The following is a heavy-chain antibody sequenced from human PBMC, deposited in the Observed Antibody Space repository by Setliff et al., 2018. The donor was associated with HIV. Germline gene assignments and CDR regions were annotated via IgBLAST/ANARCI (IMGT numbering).Heavy chain of an antibody. CDR2: IYYSGST. D-gene: IGHD5-18*01. V-gene: IGHV4-61*05. CDR3: ARGSRGYSYAYYYYYMDV. J-gene: IGHJ6*03. CDR1: GDSIGTTTYY. Sequence: SETLSLTCTVSGDSIGTTTYYWGWIRQPPGKGLEWIGYIYYSGSTNYNPSLKSRVTISVDTSKNQFSLKLSSVTAADTAVYYCARGSRGYSYAYYYYYMDVWGKGTTVTVSS.